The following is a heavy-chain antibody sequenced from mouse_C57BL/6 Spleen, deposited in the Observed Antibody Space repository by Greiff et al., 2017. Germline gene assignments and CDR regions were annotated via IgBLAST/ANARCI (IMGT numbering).Heavy chain of an antibody. D-gene: IGHD3-3*01. V-gene: IGHV5-16*01. Sequence: EVMLVESEGGLVQPGSSMKLSCTASGFTFSDYYMAWVRQVPEKGLEWVANINYDGSSTYYLDSLKSRFIISRDNAKNILYLQMSSLKSEDTATYYCAREGHYFDYWGQGTTLTVSS. CDR2: INYDGSST. J-gene: IGHJ2*01. CDR3: AREGHYFDY. CDR1: GFTFSDYY.